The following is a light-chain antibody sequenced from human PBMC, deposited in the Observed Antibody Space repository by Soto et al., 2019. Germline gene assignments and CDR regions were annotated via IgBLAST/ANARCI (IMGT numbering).Light chain of an antibody. CDR2: AAS. CDR3: QHYGSSVFT. J-gene: IGKJ3*01. V-gene: IGKV1-39*01. CDR1: QSISFY. Sequence: DIQMTQSPSSLSASVGDRVTITCRASQSISFYLNWYQQKPGKAPKVLIYAASSLQSGVPSRFSGSGSGTDFSLTISRLAPEDVAVYYCQHYGSSVFTFGPGTKVDI.